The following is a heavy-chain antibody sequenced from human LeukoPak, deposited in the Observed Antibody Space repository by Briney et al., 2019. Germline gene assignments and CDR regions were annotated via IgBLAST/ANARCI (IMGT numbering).Heavy chain of an antibody. V-gene: IGHV3-21*01. Sequence: GGSLRLSCAASGFTFSSYSMNWVRQAPGKGLEWVSSISSSSSYIYYADSAKGRFTISRDNAKNSLYLQMNSLRAEDTAVYYCARDNCSSTSCRSPFYYYYYGMDVWGQGTTVTVSS. CDR1: GFTFSSYS. CDR2: ISSSSSYI. J-gene: IGHJ6*02. CDR3: ARDNCSSTSCRSPFYYYYYGMDV. D-gene: IGHD2-2*01.